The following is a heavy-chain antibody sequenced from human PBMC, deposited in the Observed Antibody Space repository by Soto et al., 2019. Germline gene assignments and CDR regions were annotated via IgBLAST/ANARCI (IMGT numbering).Heavy chain of an antibody. Sequence: PSETLSLTCSVSGGSIRSSSYYWAWIRQPPGKGLEWIGSIFYSGTTYYNPSLKSRVTISVDTSKNQFSLKLSSVTAADTAVYYFARLKLGIHPASYYYYMDVWGKGTTVTVSS. V-gene: IGHV4-39*07. CDR3: ARLKLGIHPASYYYYMDV. J-gene: IGHJ6*03. CDR2: IFYSGTT. CDR1: GGSIRSSSYY. D-gene: IGHD7-27*01.